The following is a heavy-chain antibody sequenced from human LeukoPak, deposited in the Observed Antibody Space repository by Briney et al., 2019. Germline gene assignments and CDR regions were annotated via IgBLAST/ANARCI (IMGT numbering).Heavy chain of an antibody. CDR1: GGSFSSGNYF. V-gene: IGHV4-39*01. J-gene: IGHJ4*02. Sequence: SETLSLTCTVSGGSFSSGNYFWGWIRHPPGKGLEWIGSIYYSGAIYYNPSLKSRVTISGDTSKNQFSLNLRSVTAADTAVYYCARHGTLVGGFDYWGQGTLVTVSS. D-gene: IGHD1-26*01. CDR3: ARHGTLVGGFDY. CDR2: IYYSGAI.